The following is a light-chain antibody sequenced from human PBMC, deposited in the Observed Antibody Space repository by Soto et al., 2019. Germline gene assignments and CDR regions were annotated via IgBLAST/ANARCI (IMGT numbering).Light chain of an antibody. Sequence: FVVTQSPDTLSLSPGETATLSCRASQSVSSRLAWYQHKPGQSPRLVVYSGYKRSPGVPARFSGSGSGTDFTLTISSLESDDFAIYYCQQRYSWLRVFGPGTKVEVK. CDR1: QSVSSR. V-gene: IGKV3-11*01. J-gene: IGKJ1*01. CDR3: QQRYSWLRV. CDR2: SGY.